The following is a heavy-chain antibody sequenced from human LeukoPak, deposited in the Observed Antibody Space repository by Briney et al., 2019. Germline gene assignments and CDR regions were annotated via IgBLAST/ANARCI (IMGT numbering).Heavy chain of an antibody. V-gene: IGHV4-38-2*02. D-gene: IGHD3-10*01. J-gene: IGHJ4*02. Sequence: SETLSLTCTVSGYSISSGYYWGWIRQPPGKGLEWIGSIYHSGSTYYNPSLKSRVTISIDTSKNQFSLKLSSVTAADTAVYYCAREIGELFPYYFDYWGQGTLVTVSS. CDR1: GYSISSGYY. CDR3: AREIGELFPYYFDY. CDR2: IYHSGST.